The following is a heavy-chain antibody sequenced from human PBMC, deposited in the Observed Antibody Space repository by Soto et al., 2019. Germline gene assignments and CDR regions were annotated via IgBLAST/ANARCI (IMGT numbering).Heavy chain of an antibody. Sequence: EVQLVESGGGLVKPGGSLRLSCAASGFTFSNAWMSWVRQAPGKGLEWVGRIKSKTDGGTTDYAAPVKGRFTISRDDSKNTLYLQMNSLKTEDTAVYYCTTDPMYYYDSSGYYYFDYWGQGTLVTVSS. CDR1: GFTFSNAW. CDR2: IKSKTDGGTT. CDR3: TTDPMYYYDSSGYYYFDY. V-gene: IGHV3-15*01. D-gene: IGHD3-22*01. J-gene: IGHJ4*02.